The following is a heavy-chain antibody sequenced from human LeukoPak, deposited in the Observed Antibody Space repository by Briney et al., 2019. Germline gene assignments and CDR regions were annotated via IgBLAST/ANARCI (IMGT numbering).Heavy chain of an antibody. Sequence: GGSLRLSCAASGFTVSSNYMSWVRQAPGKGLEWVSVIYSGGSTYYADSVKGRFTISRDNSKNTLYLQMNSLRAEDTAVYYCARDRRYCSSTSCLYYFDYWGQGTLVTVSS. D-gene: IGHD2-2*01. CDR2: IYSGGST. V-gene: IGHV3-53*01. CDR3: ARDRRYCSSTSCLYYFDY. J-gene: IGHJ4*02. CDR1: GFTVSSNY.